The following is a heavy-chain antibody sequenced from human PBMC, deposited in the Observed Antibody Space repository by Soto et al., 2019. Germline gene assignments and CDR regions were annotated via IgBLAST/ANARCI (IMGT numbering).Heavy chain of an antibody. CDR3: AKITTQDYGMDV. J-gene: IGHJ6*02. CDR1: GGSISSYY. V-gene: IGHV4-59*01. D-gene: IGHD1-26*01. CDR2: IYYSGST. Sequence: SANLSLTCTVSGGSISSYYWSWIRQPPGKGLEWIGYIYYSGSTNYSPSLKSRVTISVDTSKNQFSLKLSSVTAADTAVYFCAKITTQDYGMDVWGQGTMVTVSS.